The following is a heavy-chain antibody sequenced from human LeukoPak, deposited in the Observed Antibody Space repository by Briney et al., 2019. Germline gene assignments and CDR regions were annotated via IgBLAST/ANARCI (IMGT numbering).Heavy chain of an antibody. J-gene: IGHJ3*02. CDR2: ISGSGGST. D-gene: IGHD3-3*01. V-gene: IGHV3-23*01. CDR1: GFTFSSYA. Sequence: PGGSLRLSCAASGFTFSSYAMSWVRQAPGKGLEWVSAISGSGGSTYYADSVKGRFTISRDNSKNTLYLQMNSLRAEDTAVYYCAKGTTIFGVAGDAFDIWGQGTMVTVSS. CDR3: AKGTTIFGVAGDAFDI.